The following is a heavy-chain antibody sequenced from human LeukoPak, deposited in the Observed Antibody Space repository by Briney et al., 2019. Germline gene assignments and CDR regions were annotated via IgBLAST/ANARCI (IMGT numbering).Heavy chain of an antibody. Sequence: GGSLRLSCAASGFTFSSYGMHWVRQAPGKGLEWVAVISYDGSNKYYADSVKGRFTISRDNSKNTLYLQMNSLRAEDTAVYYCAKSGRGPKTYYYDSSGYYLDYWGQGTLVTVSS. D-gene: IGHD3-22*01. CDR2: ISYDGSNK. CDR1: GFTFSSYG. CDR3: AKSGRGPKTYYYDSSGYYLDY. J-gene: IGHJ4*02. V-gene: IGHV3-30*18.